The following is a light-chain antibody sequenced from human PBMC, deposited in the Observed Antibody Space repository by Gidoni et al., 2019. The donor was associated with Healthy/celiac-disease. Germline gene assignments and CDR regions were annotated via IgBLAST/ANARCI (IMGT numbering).Light chain of an antibody. J-gene: IGLJ2*01. V-gene: IGLV3-9*01. CDR2: RDS. CDR3: QVWDSSTSYVV. CDR1: NIGRKN. Sequence: SYELTQPLSVSVALGQTARITCGGNNIGRKNVHWYQQTPGQAPVLVIDRDSNRPSGIPERFSGSNSGNTATLTISRAQAGDEADYYCQVWDSSTSYVVFGGGTKLTVL.